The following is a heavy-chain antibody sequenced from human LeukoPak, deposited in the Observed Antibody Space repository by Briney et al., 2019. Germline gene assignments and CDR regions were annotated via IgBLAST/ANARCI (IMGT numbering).Heavy chain of an antibody. V-gene: IGHV1-69*13. CDR2: IIPIFGTA. CDR3: ARDGYSSGWYSY. D-gene: IGHD6-19*01. CDR1: GGTFSSYA. Sequence: SVKVSCKASGGTFSSYAISWVRQAPGQGLEWMGGIIPIFGTANYAQKFQGRVTITADESTSTAYMELSSLGSEDTAVYYCARDGYSSGWYSYWGQGTLVTVSS. J-gene: IGHJ4*02.